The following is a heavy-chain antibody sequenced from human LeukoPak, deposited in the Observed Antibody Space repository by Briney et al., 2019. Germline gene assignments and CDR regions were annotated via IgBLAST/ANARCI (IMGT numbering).Heavy chain of an antibody. J-gene: IGHJ6*02. CDR2: INPNSGGT. D-gene: IGHD2-2*02. Sequence: ASVKVSCTASGYTFTGYYMHWVGQAPGQGLEWMGWINPNSGGTNYAQKFQGRVTMTRDTSISTAYTELSRLRSDDTAVYYCAREGGNVVVPAAILEYYYYGMYVWGQGTTVTVSS. V-gene: IGHV1-2*02. CDR1: GYTFTGYY. CDR3: AREGGNVVVPAAILEYYYYGMYV.